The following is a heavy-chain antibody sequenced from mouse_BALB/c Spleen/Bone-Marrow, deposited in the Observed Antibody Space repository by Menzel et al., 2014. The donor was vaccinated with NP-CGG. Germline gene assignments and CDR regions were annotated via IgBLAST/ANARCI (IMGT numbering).Heavy chain of an antibody. J-gene: IGHJ2*01. CDR2: INPYNEGS. D-gene: IGHD1-1*01. Sequence: VQLQQSGPEPVKPGASVKMSCKASGYTFTRYVIHWVRQKPGQGLDWIGYINPYNEGSKYNEKFKGEATLTSDKSSHTAYVELSSLTSDDSAVYYCARERDYGDYFDYWGQGTTLTVSS. CDR1: GYTFTRYV. CDR3: ARERDYGDYFDY. V-gene: IGHV1-14*01.